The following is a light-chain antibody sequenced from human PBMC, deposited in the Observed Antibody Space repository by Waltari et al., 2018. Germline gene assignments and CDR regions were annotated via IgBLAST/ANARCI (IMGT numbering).Light chain of an antibody. J-gene: IGKJ2*01. CDR2: AAT. CDR3: LQDYNYPYT. CDR1: QGIKND. V-gene: IGKV1-6*01. Sequence: AIQMTQSPSSLSSSVVDRVPITCRAIQGIKNDLGWYHQKPGKAPKLLIYAATSLQSGVPSRFSGSGSGTDFTLTISSLQPEDFATYYCLQDYNYPYTFGQGTKLEIK.